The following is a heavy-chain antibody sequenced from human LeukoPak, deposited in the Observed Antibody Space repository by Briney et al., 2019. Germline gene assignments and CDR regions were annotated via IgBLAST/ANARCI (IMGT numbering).Heavy chain of an antibody. J-gene: IGHJ4*02. CDR2: INHSGST. CDR3: SRGFYYDSSGFV. D-gene: IGHD3-22*01. V-gene: IGHV4-34*01. Sequence: PSETLSLTCAVYGGSFSGYYWSWIRQPPPKGLEWMGEINHSGSTNYNPSLKSRVTISVDTSKNQFSVKLSSVTAADTAVYYCSRGFYYDSSGFVWGQGTLVTVSS. CDR1: GGSFSGYY.